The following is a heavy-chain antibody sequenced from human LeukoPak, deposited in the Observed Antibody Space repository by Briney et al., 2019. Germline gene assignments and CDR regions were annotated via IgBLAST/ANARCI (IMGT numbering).Heavy chain of an antibody. D-gene: IGHD1-26*01. CDR2: IYPGDSDT. J-gene: IGHJ4*02. Sequence: GGALEISFEGSGCPFTSYWIGWVREMPGKGLEWMGIIYPGDSDTRYSPSFRGQVTISADKSISTAYLQWSSLKASDTAMYYCARHPSYSSGSYSDYWGQGTLVTVSS. V-gene: IGHV5-51*01. CDR3: ARHPSYSSGSYSDY. CDR1: GCPFTSYW.